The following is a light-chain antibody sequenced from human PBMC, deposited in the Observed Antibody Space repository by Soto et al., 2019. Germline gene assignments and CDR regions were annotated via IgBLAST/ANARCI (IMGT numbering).Light chain of an antibody. V-gene: IGLV2-14*01. CDR2: EVS. Sequence: QSALTQPASVSGSPGQSITISCTGASSDISAYNYVSWYQQYPGKAPKLMIYEVSNRPSGVSNLFSGSKSGNTASLTISGLQAEDEADYFCSSYTSSTTWVFGGGTKLTVL. CDR1: SSDISAYNY. J-gene: IGLJ3*02. CDR3: SSYTSSTTWV.